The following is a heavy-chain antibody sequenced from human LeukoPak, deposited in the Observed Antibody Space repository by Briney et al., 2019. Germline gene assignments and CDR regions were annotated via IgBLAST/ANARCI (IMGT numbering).Heavy chain of an antibody. CDR1: GFTFNNYA. D-gene: IGHD3-22*01. V-gene: IGHV3-30-3*01. CDR3: ARGAYYDSSVIKLDI. Sequence: GRSLRLSSAVSGFTFNNYAVHWVRQAPGKGLEWVAITLYDGGSKYSADSVKGRFTISRDNSKKTLYLQMNSLRAEDTAVYYCARGAYYDSSVIKLDIWGQGTMVTVSS. CDR2: TLYDGGSK. J-gene: IGHJ3*02.